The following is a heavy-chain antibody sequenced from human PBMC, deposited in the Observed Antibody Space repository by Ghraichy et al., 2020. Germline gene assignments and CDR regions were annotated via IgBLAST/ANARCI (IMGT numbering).Heavy chain of an antibody. Sequence: GGSLRLSCAASGFTFSNYAMTWVRQAPGKGLEWVSGISGSGVSTYYADSVKGRFTISRDNSKDTLYLQMNSLRAEDTAVYYCAKDIIMTMVTTTDFWGQGTLVTISS. CDR3: AKDIIMTMVTTTDF. CDR2: ISGSGVST. CDR1: GFTFSNYA. V-gene: IGHV3-23*01. J-gene: IGHJ4*02. D-gene: IGHD4-17*01.